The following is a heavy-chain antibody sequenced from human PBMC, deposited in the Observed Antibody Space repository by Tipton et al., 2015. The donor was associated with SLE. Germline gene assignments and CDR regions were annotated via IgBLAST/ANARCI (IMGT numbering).Heavy chain of an antibody. CDR3: ARDPQGDERAPAAW. V-gene: IGHV4-34*01. Sequence: LRLSCAVYGGSFSGYYWSWIRQPPGKGLEWIGEINHSGSTNYNPSLKSRVTISADTSKNQLSLRLTSVTAADTAVYYCARDPQGDERAPAAWWGQGTLVIVSS. CDR1: GGSFSGYY. J-gene: IGHJ4*02. D-gene: IGHD3-16*01. CDR2: INHSGST.